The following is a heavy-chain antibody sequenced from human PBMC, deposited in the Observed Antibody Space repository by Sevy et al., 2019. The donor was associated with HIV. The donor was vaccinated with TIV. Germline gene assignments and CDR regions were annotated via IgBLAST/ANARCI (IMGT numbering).Heavy chain of an antibody. V-gene: IGHV4-4*07. D-gene: IGHD5-18*01. J-gene: IGHJ4*02. CDR1: GGSISSYY. Sequence: SESLSLTCTVSGGSISSYYWSWIRQPAGKGLEWIGRIYTSGSTNYNASVKSRVTMSVDTSKNQFSLKLSSVTAADTAVYYCAGTRGYSYGSDYWGQGTLVTVSS. CDR3: AGTRGYSYGSDY. CDR2: IYTSGST.